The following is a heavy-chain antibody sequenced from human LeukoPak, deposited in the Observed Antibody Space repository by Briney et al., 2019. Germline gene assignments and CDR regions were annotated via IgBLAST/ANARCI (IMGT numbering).Heavy chain of an antibody. D-gene: IGHD2-2*01. Sequence: ASVKVSCKASGYTFTDYYIHWVRQAPGQGLEWMAWINPNSGGTYYAQNFHDRITLTRDTSISKAYMELSRLRSDDTAIYYCARANALYCSSTSCLFDYWGQGTLVTVSS. V-gene: IGHV1-2*02. J-gene: IGHJ4*02. CDR3: ARANALYCSSTSCLFDY. CDR1: GYTFTDYY. CDR2: INPNSGGT.